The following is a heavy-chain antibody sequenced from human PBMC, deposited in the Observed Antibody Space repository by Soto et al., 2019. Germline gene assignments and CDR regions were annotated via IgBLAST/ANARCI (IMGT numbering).Heavy chain of an antibody. CDR3: AKGRESSTSAQYSFDY. D-gene: IGHD2-2*01. V-gene: IGHV3-23*01. J-gene: IGHJ4*02. Sequence: GGSLRLSCAASGFSFSSYAMSWVRQAPGKGLEWVSAFSSSAGSTYYADSVKGRFTISRDTSKSTLSLQMNSLRADDTAVYYCAKGRESSTSAQYSFDYWGQGTLVTVSS. CDR1: GFSFSSYA. CDR2: FSSSAGST.